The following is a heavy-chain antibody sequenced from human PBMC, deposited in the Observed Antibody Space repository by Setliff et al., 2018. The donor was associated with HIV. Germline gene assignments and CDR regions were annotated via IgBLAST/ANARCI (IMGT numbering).Heavy chain of an antibody. CDR1: GYSFTTHW. CDR3: AGLTGTDFDY. CDR2: IYPGDSHT. D-gene: IGHD1-20*01. V-gene: IGHV5-51*01. J-gene: IGHJ4*02. Sequence: GESLKISCETSGYSFTTHWIGWVRQMPGKGLEWMGVIYPGDSHTTYSPSFQGQVTISADKSISTAYLHWSTLKAADTAVYYCAGLTGTDFDYWGQGTLVTAPQ.